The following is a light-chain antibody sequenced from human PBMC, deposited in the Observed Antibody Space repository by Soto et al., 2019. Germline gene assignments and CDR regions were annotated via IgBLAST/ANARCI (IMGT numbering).Light chain of an antibody. J-gene: IGKJ3*01. Sequence: DIQMTQSPSSLSASVGDRVTITCRASQSISNYLNWYQQKPGKAPKLLIYAASSLQSGVPSRFSGSGSGTDFTLTISSLQSEDFAIYYCQQSYSTPFTFGPGTKVDIK. V-gene: IGKV1-39*01. CDR1: QSISNY. CDR3: QQSYSTPFT. CDR2: AAS.